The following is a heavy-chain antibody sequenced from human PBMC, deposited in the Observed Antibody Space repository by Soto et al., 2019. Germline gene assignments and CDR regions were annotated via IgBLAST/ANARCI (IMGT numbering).Heavy chain of an antibody. CDR1: GASIRSSAY. J-gene: IGHJ6*02. CDR2: IYSIGNT. CDR3: RRSSRYSTDV. Sequence: SETLSLTCTVSGASIRSSAYWGWIRQPPGKGLEWIGSIYSIGNTYYNPSLKSGVTISADTSKNQFSLNLISVTAADTAVYYCRRSSRYSTDVWGQGITVTAP. V-gene: IGHV4-39*01. D-gene: IGHD6-19*01.